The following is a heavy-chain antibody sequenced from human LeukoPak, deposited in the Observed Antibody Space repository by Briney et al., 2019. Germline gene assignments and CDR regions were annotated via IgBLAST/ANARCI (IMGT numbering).Heavy chain of an antibody. J-gene: IGHJ4*02. CDR2: IYHSGGT. D-gene: IGHD6-13*01. V-gene: IGHV4-38-2*02. CDR1: GYSISSGYY. Sequence: SETLSLTCTVFGYSISSGYYWGWILRPPGKGLEWIGSIYHSGGTYYNPSLKSRVTISVDTSKNQFSLKLSSVTAADTAVYYCARVERVTYSSSWYYFDYWGQGTLVTVSS. CDR3: ARVERVTYSSSWYYFDY.